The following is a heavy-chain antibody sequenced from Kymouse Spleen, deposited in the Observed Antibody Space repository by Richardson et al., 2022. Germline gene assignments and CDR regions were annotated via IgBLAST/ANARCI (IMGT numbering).Heavy chain of an antibody. CDR3: ASTIFGVVGYYGMDV. J-gene: IGHJ6*02. CDR2: INHSGST. CDR1: GGSFSGYY. Sequence: QVQLQQWGAGLLKPSETLSLTCAVYGGSFSGYYWSWIRQPPGKGLEWIGEINHSGSTNYNPSLKSRVTISVDTSKNQFSLKLSSVTAADTAVYYCASTIFGVVGYYGMDVWGQGTTVTVSS. V-gene: IGHV4-34*01. D-gene: IGHD3-3*01.